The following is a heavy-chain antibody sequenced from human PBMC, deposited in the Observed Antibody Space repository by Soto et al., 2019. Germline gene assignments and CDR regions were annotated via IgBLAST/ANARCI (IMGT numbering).Heavy chain of an antibody. CDR1: GYTFINYD. V-gene: IGHV1-8*01. J-gene: IGHJ5*02. Sequence: QVQLVQSGAEVKKPGASVKVSCKASGYTFINYDINWVRQAPGQGLEWVGWMNPDSGNTGYAQNFQGRVTMTGNTSISSVYRELSSLTSEDTAVYYCARRRGSNGWVDLWGQGTLVTVSS. D-gene: IGHD2-8*01. CDR3: ARRRGSNGWVDL. CDR2: MNPDSGNT.